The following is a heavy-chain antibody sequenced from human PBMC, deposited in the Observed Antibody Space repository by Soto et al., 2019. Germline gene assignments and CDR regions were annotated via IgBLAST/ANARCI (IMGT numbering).Heavy chain of an antibody. CDR3: PSHFTGVLVLGASPPGGDNYGWDV. Sequence: QVQLVQSGAEAKKPGSSVKVSCKASGGTFSRYTISWVRQAPGHGLEWMGRIIPILDIPNYAQNFQGRATITTAQSPSTAYRELTTLTSDDPAVYYCPSHFTGVLVLGASPPGGDNYGWDVWGQGTTVTVSS. J-gene: IGHJ6*02. V-gene: IGHV1-69*02. D-gene: IGHD2-15*01. CDR1: GGTFSRYT. CDR2: IIPILDIP.